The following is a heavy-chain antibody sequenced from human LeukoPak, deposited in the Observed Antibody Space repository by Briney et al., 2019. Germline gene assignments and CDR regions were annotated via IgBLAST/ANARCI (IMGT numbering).Heavy chain of an antibody. CDR1: GFPFSNYH. J-gene: IGHJ4*02. CDR3: ARNLYGGNSGLDY. D-gene: IGHD4-23*01. CDR2: ISPSSSTI. Sequence: GGSLRLSCAASGFPFSNYHMNWVRQAPGKGLEWISYISPSSSTIYSADSVKGRFTISRDSAKNSLYLQMSSLSAEDTAVYYCARNLYGGNSGLDYWGQGTLVTVSS. V-gene: IGHV3-48*04.